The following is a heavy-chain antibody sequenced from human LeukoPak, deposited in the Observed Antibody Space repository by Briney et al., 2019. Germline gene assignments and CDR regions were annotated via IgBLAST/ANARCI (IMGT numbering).Heavy chain of an antibody. J-gene: IGHJ5*02. CDR2: INPSGGST. CDR1: GYTFTSYY. D-gene: IGHD2-2*01. V-gene: IGHV1-46*01. Sequence: ASVKVSCKASGYTFTSYYMHWVRQAPGQGLEWMGIINPSGGSTSYAQKFQGRVTMTRDTSTSTVYMELSSLRSEDTAVYYCASEPSIGDVVVPWGQGTLVTDSS. CDR3: ASEPSIGDVVVP.